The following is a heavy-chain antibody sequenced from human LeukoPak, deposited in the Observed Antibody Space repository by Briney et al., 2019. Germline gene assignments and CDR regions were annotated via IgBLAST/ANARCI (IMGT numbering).Heavy chain of an antibody. CDR1: GYTFTGYY. D-gene: IGHD6-19*01. CDR2: INPNSGGT. V-gene: IGHV1-2*02. Sequence: ASVKVSCKASGYTFTGYYMHWVRQAPGQGLEWMGWINPNSGGTNYAQKFQGRVTMTRDTSISTAYMELSRLRSDDTAVYYCAEGYSSGWYNFDYWGQGTLVTVSS. J-gene: IGHJ4*02. CDR3: AEGYSSGWYNFDY.